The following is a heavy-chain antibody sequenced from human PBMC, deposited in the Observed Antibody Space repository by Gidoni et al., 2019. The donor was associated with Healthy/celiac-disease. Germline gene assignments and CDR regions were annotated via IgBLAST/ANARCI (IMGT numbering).Heavy chain of an antibody. CDR3: ARGRFLEWLSSYYYYCYGMDV. V-gene: IGHV4-34*01. D-gene: IGHD3-3*01. CDR1: GRYFSCYY. Sequence: QVHLPQSGAALLKPSETLSPTHAVYGRYFSCYYCSWIRQPPGKGLEWIGEINHSGSTNHNPSLKSRVTISVDTSKNQFSLKLSSVTAADTAVYYCARGRFLEWLSSYYYYCYGMDVWGQGTTVTFSS. J-gene: IGHJ6*02. CDR2: INHSGST.